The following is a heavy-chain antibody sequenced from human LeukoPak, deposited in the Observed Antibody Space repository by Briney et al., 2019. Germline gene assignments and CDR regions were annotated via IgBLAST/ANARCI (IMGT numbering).Heavy chain of an antibody. CDR2: INPNSGAT. Sequence: ASVKVSCKASGYTFTGYYIHWVRQAPGQGLEWLGWINPNSGATKYAQQFQGRVAMTSDTSISTAHMELSSLTSDDTAVYHCARDVGGSGNRFDPWGQGALVTVSS. CDR1: GYTFTGYY. CDR3: ARDVGGSGNRFDP. D-gene: IGHD3-10*01. V-gene: IGHV1-2*02. J-gene: IGHJ5*02.